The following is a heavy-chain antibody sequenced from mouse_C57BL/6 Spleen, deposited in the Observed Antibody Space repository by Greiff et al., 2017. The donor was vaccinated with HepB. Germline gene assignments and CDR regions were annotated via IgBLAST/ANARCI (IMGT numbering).Heavy chain of an antibody. Sequence: QVQLQQPGAELVKPGASVKLSCKASGYTFTSYWMHWVKQRPGRGLEWIGRIDPNSGGTKYNEKFKGKATLTVDKPSSPAYMQLSSLTSEDSAVYYCARSVDSSGTDYAMDYWGQGTSVTVSS. D-gene: IGHD3-2*02. CDR2: IDPNSGGT. V-gene: IGHV1-72*01. CDR1: GYTFTSYW. CDR3: ARSVDSSGTDYAMDY. J-gene: IGHJ4*01.